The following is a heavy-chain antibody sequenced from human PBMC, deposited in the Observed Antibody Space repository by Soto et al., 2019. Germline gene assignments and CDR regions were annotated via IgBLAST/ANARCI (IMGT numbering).Heavy chain of an antibody. Sequence: ASVKVSCKASGYTFTGYYMHWVRQAPGQGLEWMGWINPNSGGTNYAQKFQGWVTMTRDTSISTAYMELSRLRSDDTAVYYCARVGPEVAGPLGYCGMDVWGQGTTVTVSS. CDR1: GYTFTGYY. CDR3: ARVGPEVAGPLGYCGMDV. V-gene: IGHV1-2*04. CDR2: INPNSGGT. J-gene: IGHJ6*02. D-gene: IGHD6-19*01.